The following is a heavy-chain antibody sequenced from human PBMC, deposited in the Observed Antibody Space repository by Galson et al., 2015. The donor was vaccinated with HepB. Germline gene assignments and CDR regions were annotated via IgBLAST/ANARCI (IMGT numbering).Heavy chain of an antibody. CDR3: ARGKDSSSWYTFDY. Sequence: SLRLSCADSGFTLSSYAMSWVRQAPGKGLEWVSGISGSGGSTYYADSVKGRLTISRDNSKNTLYLQMNSLRAEDTAIYYCARGKDSSSWYTFDYWGQGTLATVSS. CDR2: ISGSGGST. J-gene: IGHJ4*02. D-gene: IGHD6-13*01. CDR1: GFTLSSYA. V-gene: IGHV3-23*01.